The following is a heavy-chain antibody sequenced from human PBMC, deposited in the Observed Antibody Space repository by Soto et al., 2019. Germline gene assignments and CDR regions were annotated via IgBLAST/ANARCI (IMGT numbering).Heavy chain of an antibody. CDR3: ASALDV. Sequence: QVQLVESGGGVVQPGRSLRLSCAASGFTFSSYATHWVRQAPGKGLEWVAVISYDGSNKYYADSVKGRFTISRDNSKNTLHLQMNSLRAHDTAVYYGASALDVRGQGTTVTDSS. CDR1: GFTFSSYA. J-gene: IGHJ6*02. V-gene: IGHV3-30-3*01. CDR2: ISYDGSNK.